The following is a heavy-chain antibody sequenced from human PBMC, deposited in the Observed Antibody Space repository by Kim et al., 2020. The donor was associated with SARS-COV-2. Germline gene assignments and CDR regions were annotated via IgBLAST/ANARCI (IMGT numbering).Heavy chain of an antibody. J-gene: IGHJ5*02. V-gene: IGHV5-10-1*01. CDR2: IDPSDSYT. CDR1: GYSFTSYW. CDR3: ARHFGGGYCSGGSCYSGLNGFAP. Sequence: GESLKISCKGFGYSFTSYWISWVRQMPGKGLEWMGRIDPSDSYTNYSPSFQGHVTIAADKSISTAYLQWSSLKASDTAMYYCARHFGGGYCSGGSCYSGLNGFAPWGHGSLVTVSS. D-gene: IGHD2-15*01.